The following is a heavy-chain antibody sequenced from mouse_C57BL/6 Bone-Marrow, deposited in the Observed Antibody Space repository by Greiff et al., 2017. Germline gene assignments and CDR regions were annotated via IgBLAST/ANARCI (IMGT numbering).Heavy chain of an antibody. J-gene: IGHJ3*01. CDR2: ISDGGSYT. CDR1: GFTFSSYA. D-gene: IGHD1-1*01. Sequence: EVMLVESGGGLVKPGGSLKLSCAASGFTFSSYAMSWVRQTPEKRLEWVATISDGGSYTYYPDNVKGRFTISRDNAKNNLYLQMSHLKSEDTAMXYCARYYYGAMFAYWGQGTLVTVSA. V-gene: IGHV5-4*03. CDR3: ARYYYGAMFAY.